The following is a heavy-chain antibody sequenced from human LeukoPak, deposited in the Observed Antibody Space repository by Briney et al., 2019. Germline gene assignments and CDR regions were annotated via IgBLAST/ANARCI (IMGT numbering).Heavy chain of an antibody. J-gene: IGHJ6*04. Sequence: ETSVKVSCKASGYTFTSYGISWVRQAPGQGLEWMGWINPNSGGTNYAQKFQGRVTMTRDTSISTAYMELSRLRSDDTAVYYCARDQSLHYDILTGPMDVWGKGTTVTISS. CDR2: INPNSGGT. V-gene: IGHV1-2*02. CDR3: ARDQSLHYDILTGPMDV. CDR1: GYTFTSYG. D-gene: IGHD3-9*01.